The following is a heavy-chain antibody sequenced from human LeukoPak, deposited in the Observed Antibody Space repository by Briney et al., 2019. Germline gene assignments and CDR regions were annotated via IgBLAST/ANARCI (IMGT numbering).Heavy chain of an antibody. J-gene: IGHJ4*02. V-gene: IGHV3-30-3*01. CDR1: GFTFGSYA. Sequence: GGSLRLSCAASGFTFGSYAMHWVRQAPGKGLEWVAVISYDGSNKYYADSVKGRLTISRDNSKNTLYLQMNSLRAEDTAVYYCARGGKWLPIPKPLDYWGQGTLVTVSS. CDR3: ARGGKWLPIPKPLDY. CDR2: ISYDGSNK. D-gene: IGHD5-12*01.